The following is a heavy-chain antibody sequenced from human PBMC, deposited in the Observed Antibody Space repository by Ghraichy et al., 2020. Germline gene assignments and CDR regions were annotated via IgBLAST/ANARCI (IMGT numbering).Heavy chain of an antibody. J-gene: IGHJ4*02. V-gene: IGHV4-34*01. CDR1: GGSFSGYY. D-gene: IGHD6-13*01. CDR3: ARGLSSSWSYYFDY. Sequence: SETLSLTCAVYGGSFSGYYWSWIRQPPGKGLEWIGEINHSGSTNYNPSLKSRVTISVDTSKNQFSLKLSSVTAADTAVYYCARGLSSSWSYYFDYWGQGTLVTFSS. CDR2: INHSGST.